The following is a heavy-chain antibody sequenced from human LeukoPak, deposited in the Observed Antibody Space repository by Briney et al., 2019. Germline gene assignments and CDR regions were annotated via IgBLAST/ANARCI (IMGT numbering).Heavy chain of an antibody. Sequence: ASVKVSCKASGYTFTGYYMHWVRQAPGQGLEWMGWINPNSGGTNYAQKFQGWVTMTRDTSISTAYMELSRLRSDDTAVYYCARAERLEAGIEYFQHWGQGTLVTVSS. CDR1: GYTFTGYY. CDR3: ARAERLEAGIEYFQH. J-gene: IGHJ1*01. V-gene: IGHV1-2*04. CDR2: INPNSGGT. D-gene: IGHD6-13*01.